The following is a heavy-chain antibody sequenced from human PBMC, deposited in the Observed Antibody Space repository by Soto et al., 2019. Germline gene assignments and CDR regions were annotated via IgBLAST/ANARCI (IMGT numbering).Heavy chain of an antibody. Sequence: QVQLQQWGAGLLKPSETLSLTCAVYGGSFSGYYWSWIRQPPGKGLEWIGEINHSGSTNYNPSLKSRVTISVDTSKNQFSLKLSSVTAADTAVYYCARGARGYCSGGSCYSPGRHSNYRGQGTLVTVSS. V-gene: IGHV4-34*01. CDR1: GGSFSGYY. CDR3: ARGARGYCSGGSCYSPGRHSNY. CDR2: INHSGST. J-gene: IGHJ4*02. D-gene: IGHD2-15*01.